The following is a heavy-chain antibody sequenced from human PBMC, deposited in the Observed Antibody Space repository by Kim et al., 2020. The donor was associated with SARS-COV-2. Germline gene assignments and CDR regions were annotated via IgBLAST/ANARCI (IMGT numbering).Heavy chain of an antibody. Sequence: GGSLRLSCAASGFTFGGNWMTWVRQAAGKGLEWVACINQDGSQKYYVDSATGRFTISRDNAKNSVYLQMNSLRGEDTAVYYCARGRGVDYWGQGTMVTVS. CDR2: INQDGSQK. CDR3: ARGRGVDY. J-gene: IGHJ4*02. V-gene: IGHV3-7*04. CDR1: GFTFGGNW.